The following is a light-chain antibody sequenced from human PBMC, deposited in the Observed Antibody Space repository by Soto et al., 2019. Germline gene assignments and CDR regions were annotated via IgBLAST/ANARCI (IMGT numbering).Light chain of an antibody. J-gene: IGKJ1*01. CDR1: QSVSSW. Sequence: DIQMTQSPSALSASIGDRVTITCRASQSVSSWLAWYQQKPGKAPKLLIYDASSWETGVPSRFNGSGSGTEFTLTISSLEPDDFATYYCQQYNSYGTFGQGTKVEIK. CDR2: DAS. CDR3: QQYNSYGT. V-gene: IGKV1-5*01.